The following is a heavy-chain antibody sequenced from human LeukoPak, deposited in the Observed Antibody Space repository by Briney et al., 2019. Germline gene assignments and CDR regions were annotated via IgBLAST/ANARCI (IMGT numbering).Heavy chain of an antibody. J-gene: IGHJ3*02. Sequence: PGGSLRLSCAASGFTFSSYSMNWVRPAAGKGLDWVSSISSSSSYIYYADSVKGRFTISRDNAKNSLYLQMNSLRAEDTAVYYCARVRIVATILDAFDIWGQGTMVTVSS. CDR3: ARVRIVATILDAFDI. D-gene: IGHD5-12*01. V-gene: IGHV3-21*01. CDR2: ISSSSSYI. CDR1: GFTFSSYS.